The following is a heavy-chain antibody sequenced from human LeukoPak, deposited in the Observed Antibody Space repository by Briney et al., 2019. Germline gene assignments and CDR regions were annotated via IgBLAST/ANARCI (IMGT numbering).Heavy chain of an antibody. CDR2: IYHTGST. CDR1: GGSVSSGSYY. Sequence: SETLSLTCTVSGGSVSSGSYYWSWIRQPPGKGLEWIGHIYHTGSTNYNPSLKSRVTISLDTSKNQFSLKLTSVSAADTALQSRPRVVRTINVLTGYYRPYYFDYWGQGTLVTVSS. D-gene: IGHD3-9*01. V-gene: IGHV4-61*01. CDR3: PRVVRTINVLTGYYRPYYFDY. J-gene: IGHJ4*02.